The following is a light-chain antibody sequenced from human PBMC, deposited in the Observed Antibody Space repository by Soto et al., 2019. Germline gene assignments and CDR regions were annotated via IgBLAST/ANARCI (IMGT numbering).Light chain of an antibody. CDR1: SSNIGAGYD. CDR2: INK. Sequence: QSVLTQPPSVSGAPGQRVTISCTGSSSNIGAGYDVHWYQQLPGTAPKLLIYINKNRPSGVPDRFSGSKSGTSASLAITGLQAEDEADYYCAAWDDSLYGVVFGGGTKLTVL. J-gene: IGLJ2*01. CDR3: AAWDDSLYGVV. V-gene: IGLV1-40*01.